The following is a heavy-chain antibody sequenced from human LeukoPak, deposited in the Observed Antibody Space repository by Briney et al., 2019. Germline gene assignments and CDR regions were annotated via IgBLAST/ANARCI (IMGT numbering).Heavy chain of an antibody. J-gene: IGHJ4*02. CDR3: AAVPYDSRGYYGYYFDY. Sequence: TSVKVSCKASGFTFTSSAVQWVRQARGQRLEWIGWIAVGSGNTNYAQKFQERVTITRDMSTSTAYMELSSLRSEDTAVYYCAAVPYDSRGYYGYYFDYWGQGTLVTVSS. D-gene: IGHD3-22*01. CDR1: GFTFTSSA. CDR2: IAVGSGNT. V-gene: IGHV1-58*01.